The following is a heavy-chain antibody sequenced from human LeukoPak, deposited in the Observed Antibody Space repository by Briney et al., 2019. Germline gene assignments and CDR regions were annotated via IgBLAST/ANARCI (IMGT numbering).Heavy chain of an antibody. CDR2: IKQDGSEE. V-gene: IGHV3-7*01. CDR3: ARVGSSWYPSEY. D-gene: IGHD6-13*01. J-gene: IGHJ4*02. CDR1: GFTFSSYW. Sequence: GGSLRLSCAASGFTFSSYWMSWVRQAPGKGLEWVANIKQDGSEEYYVDSVQGRFTISRDNAKNSLYLQMNSLRAEDTAVYYCARVGSSWYPSEYWGQGTLVTVSS.